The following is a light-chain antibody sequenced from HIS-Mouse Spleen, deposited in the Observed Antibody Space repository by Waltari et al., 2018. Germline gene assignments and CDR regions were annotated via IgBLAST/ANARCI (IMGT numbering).Light chain of an antibody. J-gene: IGLJ1*01. Sequence: QSVLTQPPSASGSPGQSITISCTGTSSDVGSYNLVSWYQQHPGKAPKLMIYEGSKRPSGVSNRFSGSKSGNTASLTISGLQAEDEADYYCCSYAGSREVFGTGTKVTVL. V-gene: IGLV2-23*01. CDR1: SSDVGSYNL. CDR3: CSYAGSREV. CDR2: EGS.